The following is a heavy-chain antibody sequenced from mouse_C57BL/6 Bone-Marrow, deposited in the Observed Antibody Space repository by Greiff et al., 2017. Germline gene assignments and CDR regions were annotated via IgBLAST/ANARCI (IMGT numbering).Heavy chain of an antibody. D-gene: IGHD2-4*01. CDR2: IYPYNGVS. V-gene: IGHV1-31*01. Sequence: VQLQQSGPELVKPGASVKISCKASGYSFTGYYMHWVKQSHGNILDWIGYIYPYNGVSSYNQKFTGKATLTVDKSSSTAYMELRSLTSEDSAVYYCAREGNDYDGTGFDYWGQGTTLTVSS. CDR1: GYSFTGYY. J-gene: IGHJ2*01. CDR3: AREGNDYDGTGFDY.